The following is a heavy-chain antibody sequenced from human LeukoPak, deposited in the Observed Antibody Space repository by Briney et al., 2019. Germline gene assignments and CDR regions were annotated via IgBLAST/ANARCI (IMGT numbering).Heavy chain of an antibody. CDR3: GRGRYSAGDNWFDS. J-gene: IGHJ5*01. Sequence: SETLSLTCTVSGGSITSSYWSWIRQSPGRGLEWSGYIHYTGSTNYNPSLKSRVTMLIDTSKNQFSLKLSSVTAADTAVYYCGRGRYSAGDNWFDSWGQGTLVTVSS. V-gene: IGHV4-59*01. CDR2: IHYTGST. CDR1: GGSITSSY. D-gene: IGHD3-9*01.